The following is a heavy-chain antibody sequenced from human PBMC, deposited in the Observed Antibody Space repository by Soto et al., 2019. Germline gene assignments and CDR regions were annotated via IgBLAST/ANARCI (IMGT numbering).Heavy chain of an antibody. CDR1: GGSVSSGSYY. Sequence: QVQLQESGPGLVKPSETLSLTCTVSGGSVSSGSYYWSWIRQSPGKGLEWIGYIYSSGSTNYNPSLKSRVTISVDTSKNQFSLKLSSVTAADTAVYYCARVAVAGTLFDYWGQGTLVTVSS. CDR2: IYSSGST. CDR3: ARVAVAGTLFDY. J-gene: IGHJ4*02. D-gene: IGHD6-19*01. V-gene: IGHV4-61*01.